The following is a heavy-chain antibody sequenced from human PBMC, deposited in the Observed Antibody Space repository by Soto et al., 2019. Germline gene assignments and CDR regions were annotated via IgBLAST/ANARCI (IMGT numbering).Heavy chain of an antibody. CDR3: ARQDTGYSSGWYYFDY. Sequence: GGSLRLSCAASGFTFSSYAMHWVRQAPGKGLEWVAVISYDGSNKYYADSVKGRFTISRDNSKNTLYLQMNSLRAEDTAVYYCARQDTGYSSGWYYFDYWGQGTLVTVSS. CDR2: ISYDGSNK. J-gene: IGHJ4*02. D-gene: IGHD6-19*01. V-gene: IGHV3-30-3*01. CDR1: GFTFSSYA.